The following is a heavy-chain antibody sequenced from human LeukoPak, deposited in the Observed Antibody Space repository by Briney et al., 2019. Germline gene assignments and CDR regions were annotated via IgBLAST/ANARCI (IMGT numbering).Heavy chain of an antibody. D-gene: IGHD6-13*01. V-gene: IGHV3-15*01. CDR1: GLTFSNAW. Sequence: GGSLRLSCAASGLTFSNAWMSWVRQAPGKGLEWDGRIKSKTDGGTTDYAAPVKGRFTISRDDSKNTLYLQMNSLKTEDTAVYYCTTDRRSWYRQIDYWGQGTLVTVSS. CDR3: TTDRRSWYRQIDY. J-gene: IGHJ4*02. CDR2: IKSKTDGGTT.